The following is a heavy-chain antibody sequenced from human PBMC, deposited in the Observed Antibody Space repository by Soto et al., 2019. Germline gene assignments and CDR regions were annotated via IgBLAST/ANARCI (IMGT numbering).Heavy chain of an antibody. J-gene: IGHJ4*02. CDR3: ARGLSLSHWDLLYFPPPDY. V-gene: IGHV3-23*01. Sequence: LRRSFAASGFTFSSYAMGWVRQAPGKGLEWVSVIRGSGGDTYYVDSVKGRFTISRDNSKNTLYLQMNSLRAEDTALYYCARGLSLSHWDLLYFPPPDYWGQGTLVTVSS. D-gene: IGHD1-26*01. CDR2: IRGSGGDT. CDR1: GFTFSSYA.